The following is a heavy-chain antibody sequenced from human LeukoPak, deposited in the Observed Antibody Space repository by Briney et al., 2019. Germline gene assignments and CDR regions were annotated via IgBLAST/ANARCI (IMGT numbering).Heavy chain of an antibody. CDR2: IYISGST. V-gene: IGHV4-4*07. CDR3: ARDRGTWNDDGFDY. J-gene: IGHJ4*02. Sequence: SETLSLTCNVSSGSIPNYYWSWIRQPAGKGLEWIGRIYISGSTNYNPSLKSRVTMSVDTSKNQFSLKLSSVTAADTAVYYCARDRGTWNDDGFDYWGQGTLVTVSS. D-gene: IGHD1-1*01. CDR1: SGSIPNYY.